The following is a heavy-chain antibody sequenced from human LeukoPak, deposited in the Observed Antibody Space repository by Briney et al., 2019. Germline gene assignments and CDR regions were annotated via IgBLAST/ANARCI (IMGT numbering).Heavy chain of an antibody. CDR1: GYSSSSYW. CDR3: ARHQAMGRGDVQGALDM. D-gene: IGHD3-10*01. CDR2: IDPSDSYT. Sequence: GESLKISCKGSGYSSSSYWISWVRQMPGKGLEWMGRIDPSDSYTNYSPSFQGHVTISGDKSINTAYLQWSSLKASDTAMYYCARHQAMGRGDVQGALDMWGQGTMVTVSS. V-gene: IGHV5-10-1*01. J-gene: IGHJ3*02.